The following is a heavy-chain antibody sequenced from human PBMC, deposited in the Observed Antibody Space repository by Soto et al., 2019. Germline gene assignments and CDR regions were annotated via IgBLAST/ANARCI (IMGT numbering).Heavy chain of an antibody. CDR1: GYTFTSYG. D-gene: IGHD6-13*01. V-gene: IGHV1-18*01. J-gene: IGHJ4*02. CDR2: INPYNGNT. Sequence: ASVKVSCKASGYTFTSYGISWVRQAPGQGLEWMAWINPYNGNTKYAEKFLGRVTVTTDTSTATAYMEVRSLTSGDTAVFYCARVGVGLAAPRVWPYWGQGTPVTVSS. CDR3: ARVGVGLAAPRVWPY.